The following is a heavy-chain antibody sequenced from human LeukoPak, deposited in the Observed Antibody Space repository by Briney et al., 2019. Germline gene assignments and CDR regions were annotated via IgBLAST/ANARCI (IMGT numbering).Heavy chain of an antibody. CDR2: ISSSSSYI. Sequence: GGSLRLSCAASGFTFSSYSMNWVRQAPGKGLEWVSSISSSSSYIYYADSVKGRFTISRDNAKNSLYLQMNSLRAVDTAVYYCARDHTSLLRFLEWLLPDFGYWGQGTLVTVSS. CDR3: ARDHTSLLRFLEWLLPDFGY. D-gene: IGHD3-3*01. J-gene: IGHJ4*02. CDR1: GFTFSSYS. V-gene: IGHV3-21*01.